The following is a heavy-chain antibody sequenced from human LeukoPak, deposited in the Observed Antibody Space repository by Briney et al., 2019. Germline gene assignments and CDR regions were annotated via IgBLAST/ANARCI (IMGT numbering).Heavy chain of an antibody. V-gene: IGHV1-18*04. CDR3: ARTALRWELLKGAFDI. CDR1: GYTFTSYY. CDR2: ISAYNGNT. J-gene: IGHJ3*02. D-gene: IGHD1-26*01. Sequence: ASVKVSCKASGYTFTSYYMHWVRQAPGQGLEWMGWISAYNGNTNYAQKLQGRVTMTTDTSTSTAYMELRSLRSDDTAVYYCARTALRWELLKGAFDIWGQGTMVTVSS.